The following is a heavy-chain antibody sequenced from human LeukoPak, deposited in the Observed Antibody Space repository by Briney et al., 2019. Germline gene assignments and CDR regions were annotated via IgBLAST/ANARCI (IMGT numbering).Heavy chain of an antibody. CDR1: GFTFSSYA. J-gene: IGHJ6*04. V-gene: IGHV3-30*04. CDR2: ISYDGSNK. Sequence: GGSLRLSCAASGFTFSSYAMHWVRQAPGKGLEWVAVISYDGSNKYYADSVKGRFTISRDNSKNTLYLQMNSLRAEDTAVYYCARDRIAAAGSYYGMDVWGKGTTVTVSS. D-gene: IGHD6-13*01. CDR3: ARDRIAAAGSYYGMDV.